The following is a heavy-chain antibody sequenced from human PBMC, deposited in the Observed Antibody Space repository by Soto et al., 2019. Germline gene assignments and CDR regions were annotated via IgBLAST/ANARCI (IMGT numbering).Heavy chain of an antibody. Sequence: GESLKISCKCSGYSFTNYWIAWVRQMPGKGLEWMGIIYPGDSDIRYSPSFQGQVTFSADKSISTAYLQWSSLKASDTAMYYCARQYFYDNSGYYYWGQGTLVTVSS. V-gene: IGHV5-51*01. CDR3: ARQYFYDNSGYYY. D-gene: IGHD3-22*01. CDR2: IYPGDSDI. J-gene: IGHJ4*02. CDR1: GYSFTNYW.